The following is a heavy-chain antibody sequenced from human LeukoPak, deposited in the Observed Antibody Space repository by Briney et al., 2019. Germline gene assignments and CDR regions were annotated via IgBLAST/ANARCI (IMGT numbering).Heavy chain of an antibody. J-gene: IGHJ3*02. D-gene: IGHD1-1*01. CDR1: GFTFSSYG. CDR3: ARDIAFGERDAFDI. CDR2: IWYDGSNK. Sequence: GGSLRLSCAASGFTFSSYGMHWVLQAPGKGREGVAVIWYDGSNKYYADSVKGRFTISRDNSKNTLYLQMNSLRAEDTAVYYCARDIAFGERDAFDIWGQGTMVTVSS. V-gene: IGHV3-33*01.